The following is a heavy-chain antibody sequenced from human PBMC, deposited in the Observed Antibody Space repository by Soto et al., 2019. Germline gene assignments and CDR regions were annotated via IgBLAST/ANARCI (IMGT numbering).Heavy chain of an antibody. CDR1: GGSISSYY. J-gene: IGHJ6*03. D-gene: IGHD3-22*01. CDR2: IYYSGST. V-gene: IGHV4-59*01. Sequence: SETLSLTCTVSGGSISSYYWSWIRQPPGKGLEWIGYIYYSGSTNYNPSLKSRVTISVDTSKNQFSLKLSSVTAADTAVYYCARVQISLRYYYYMDVWGKGTKVTVSS. CDR3: ARVQISLRYYYYMDV.